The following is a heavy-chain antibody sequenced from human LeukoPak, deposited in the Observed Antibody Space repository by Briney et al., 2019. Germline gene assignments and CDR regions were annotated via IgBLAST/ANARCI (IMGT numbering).Heavy chain of an antibody. Sequence: PGGSLRLSCAASGFTFSSYGMHWVRQAPGKGLEWVAVIWYDGSNKYYADSVKGRFTISRDNSKNTLYLQMNGLRAEDTAVYYCARDSPDYYYGMDVWGQGTTVTVSS. CDR1: GFTFSSYG. CDR2: IWYDGSNK. V-gene: IGHV3-33*01. J-gene: IGHJ6*02. CDR3: ARDSPDYYYGMDV.